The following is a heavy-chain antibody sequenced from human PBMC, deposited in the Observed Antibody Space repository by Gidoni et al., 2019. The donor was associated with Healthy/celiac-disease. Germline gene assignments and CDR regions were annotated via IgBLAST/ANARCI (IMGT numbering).Heavy chain of an antibody. J-gene: IGHJ1*01. CDR3: AREPDCSGGSCPDEYFQH. CDR2: IIPIFGTA. V-gene: IGHV1-69*01. Sequence: QVQLVQSGAEVKKPGSSVKVSCKASGGTFSSYAISWVRQAPGQGLEWMGGIIPIFGTANYAQKFQGRVTITADEATSTAYMELSSLRSEYTAVYYCAREPDCSGGSCPDEYFQHWGQGTLVTVSS. CDR1: GGTFSSYA. D-gene: IGHD2-15*01.